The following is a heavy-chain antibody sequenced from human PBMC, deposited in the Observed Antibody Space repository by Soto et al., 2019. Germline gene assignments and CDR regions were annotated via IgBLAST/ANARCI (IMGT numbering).Heavy chain of an antibody. CDR1: GGSISSYY. CDR2: IYYSGST. CDR3: ARADTMITFGGVIPRANAFDI. V-gene: IGHV4-59*01. J-gene: IGHJ3*02. D-gene: IGHD3-16*02. Sequence: SETLSLTCTVSGGSISSYYWSWIRQPPGKGLEWIGYIYYSGSTNYNPSLKSRVTISVDTSKNQFSLKLSSVTAADTAVYYCARADTMITFGGVIPRANAFDIWGQGTMVPVSS.